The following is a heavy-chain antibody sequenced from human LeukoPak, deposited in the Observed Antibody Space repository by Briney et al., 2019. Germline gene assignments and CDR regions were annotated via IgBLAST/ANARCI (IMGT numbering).Heavy chain of an antibody. V-gene: IGHV3-21*01. Sequence: GGSLRLSCAASGFTFSSYSMNWVRQAPGKGLEWVSLISTSSSYIYYADSVKGRFTISRDNAKNSLYLQMNTLRAEDTAVYCCARVPLGSSGYFQRGGQGTLVTVSS. CDR1: GFTFSSYS. D-gene: IGHD6-19*01. CDR2: ISTSSSYI. CDR3: ARVPLGSSGYFQR. J-gene: IGHJ1*01.